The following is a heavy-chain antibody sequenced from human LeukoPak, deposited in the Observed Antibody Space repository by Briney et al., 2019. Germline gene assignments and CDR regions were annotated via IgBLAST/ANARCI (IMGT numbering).Heavy chain of an antibody. J-gene: IGHJ6*02. V-gene: IGHV4-59*01. D-gene: IGHD3-10*01. CDR1: GGSINSYY. CDR3: ARGFGELFDYNYYYYGMDV. Sequence: SETLSLTCTVSGGSINSYYWSWIRQPPGKGLEWIGYIYYSGSTNYNPSLKSRVTISVDTSKNQFSLKLSSVTAADTAVYYCARGFGELFDYNYYYYGMDVWGQGTTVTVSS. CDR2: IYYSGST.